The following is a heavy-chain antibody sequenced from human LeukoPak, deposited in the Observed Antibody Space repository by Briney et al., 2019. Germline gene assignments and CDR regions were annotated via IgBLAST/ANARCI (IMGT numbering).Heavy chain of an antibody. CDR1: GFTVSSNY. Sequence: GGSLRLSCAASGFTVSSNYMSWVRQAQGTGLEWVSVFYSGGSTYYADSVKGRFTISRDNSKNTLYLQMNSLRAEDTAVYYCAGSGSYETFDYWGQGTLVTVSS. CDR3: AGSGSYETFDY. CDR2: FYSGGST. D-gene: IGHD3-10*01. J-gene: IGHJ4*02. V-gene: IGHV3-53*01.